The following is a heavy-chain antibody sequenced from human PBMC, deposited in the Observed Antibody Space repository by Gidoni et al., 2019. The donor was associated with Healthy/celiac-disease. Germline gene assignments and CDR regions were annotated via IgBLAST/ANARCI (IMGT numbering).Heavy chain of an antibody. CDR3: MAGLKDY. V-gene: IGHV3-73*02. CDR1: GFTFSGSA. D-gene: IGHD6-19*01. J-gene: IGHJ4*02. CDR2: IRSKANSYAT. Sequence: EVQLVESGGGLVQPGGSLKLSCAAPGFTFSGSAMHWVRQASGKGLEWVGRIRSKANSYATAYAASVKGRFTISRDDSKNTAYLQMNSLKTEDTAVYYCMAGLKDYWGQGTLVTVSS.